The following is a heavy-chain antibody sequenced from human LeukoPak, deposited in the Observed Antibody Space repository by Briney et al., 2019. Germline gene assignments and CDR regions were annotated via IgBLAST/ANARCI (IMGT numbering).Heavy chain of an antibody. V-gene: IGHV4-39*01. Sequence: SETLSLTCTVSGGSISSSSYYWGWIRQPPGKGLEWIGSIYYSGSTYYNPSLKSRVTISVDTFKNQFSLKLSFVTAADTAVYYCASHVDTAMDDGFDPWGQGTLVTVSS. CDR1: GGSISSSSYY. CDR3: ASHVDTAMDDGFDP. D-gene: IGHD5-18*01. J-gene: IGHJ5*02. CDR2: IYYSGST.